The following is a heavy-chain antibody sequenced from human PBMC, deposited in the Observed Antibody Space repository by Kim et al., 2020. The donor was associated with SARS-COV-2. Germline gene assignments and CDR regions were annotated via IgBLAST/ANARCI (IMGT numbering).Heavy chain of an antibody. CDR2: INNDGSST. CDR3: ARPDYYDSSGYGSFDI. D-gene: IGHD3-22*01. Sequence: GGSLRLSCAASGFTFSSYWMYWVRQAPGKGLVWVSRINNDGSSTSYADSVKGRFTISRDNAKNTLYLQMNSLRAEDTAVYYCARPDYYDSSGYGSFDIWGQGTMVTVSS. CDR1: GFTFSSYW. V-gene: IGHV3-74*01. J-gene: IGHJ3*02.